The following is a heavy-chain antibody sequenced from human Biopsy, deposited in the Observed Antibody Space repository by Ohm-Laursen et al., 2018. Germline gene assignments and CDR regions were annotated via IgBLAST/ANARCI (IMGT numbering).Heavy chain of an antibody. D-gene: IGHD6-19*01. V-gene: IGHV4-61*01. J-gene: IGHJ4*02. CDR2: IYSGGNT. CDR3: ARGRRTSGWPYFAN. Sequence: GTLSLTCTVSGGSVSSGSYYWSWIRQPPGQGLEYIGFIYSGGNTNYNPSLQNRVTMSVDTSKNQFSLKLSSVIAADTAVYYCARGRRTSGWPYFANWGQGTLVIVSS. CDR1: GGSVSSGSYY.